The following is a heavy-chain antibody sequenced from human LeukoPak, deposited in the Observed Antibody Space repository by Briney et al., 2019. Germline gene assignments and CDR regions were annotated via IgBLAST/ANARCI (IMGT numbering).Heavy chain of an antibody. J-gene: IGHJ4*02. V-gene: IGHV3-23*01. D-gene: IGHD3-22*01. CDR1: GFTFSNYA. Sequence: GGSLRLSCAASGFTFSNYAMSWVRQAPGKGLEWVSAISGSASSTYHADSVKGRFTISRDNAKDTLYLEMNSVRAEDTAIYYCAKGPFSYYDASGYNYFDSWGQGTLVTVSS. CDR3: AKGPFSYYDASGYNYFDS. CDR2: ISGSASST.